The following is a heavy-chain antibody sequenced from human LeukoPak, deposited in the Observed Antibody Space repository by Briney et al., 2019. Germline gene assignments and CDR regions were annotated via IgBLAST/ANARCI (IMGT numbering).Heavy chain of an antibody. CDR1: GFTFSDYW. J-gene: IGHJ4*02. Sequence: PGGSLRLSCTASGFTFSDYWMTWVRQAPGKGPEWVANIKQDGSQRYYIDCVRGRFTISRDNAKNSLFLKMNGLRAEDTAVYYCARRGGSSSRRSPIDYWGQGTLVTVSS. CDR3: ARRGGSSSRRSPIDY. V-gene: IGHV3-7*01. D-gene: IGHD6-6*01. CDR2: IKQDGSQR.